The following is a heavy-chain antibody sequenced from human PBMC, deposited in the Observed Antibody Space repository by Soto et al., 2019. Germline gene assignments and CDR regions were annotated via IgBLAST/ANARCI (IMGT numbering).Heavy chain of an antibody. V-gene: IGHV1-46*01. CDR2: INPSGGST. J-gene: IGHJ6*02. CDR1: GYTFTSYY. Sequence: GASVKVSCKASGYTFTSYYMHWVRQAPGQGLEWMGIINPSGGSTSYAQKFQGRVTMTRDTSTSTVYMELSSLRSEDTAGYYCAIGPYYDFLCGYNLAYYYGTDVWCQGTSVTLA. D-gene: IGHD3-3*01. CDR3: AIGPYYDFLCGYNLAYYYGTDV.